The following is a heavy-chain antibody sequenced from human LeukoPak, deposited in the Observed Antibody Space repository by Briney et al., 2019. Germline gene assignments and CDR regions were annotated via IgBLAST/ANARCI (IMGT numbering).Heavy chain of an antibody. CDR3: AKARLYSSLDY. J-gene: IGHJ4*02. Sequence: PGGSLRLSCAASGFTFDDYAMHWVRQAPGKGLEWVSGISWNSGSIGYADSVKGRFTISRDNAENSLYLQMNSLRAEDTALYYCAKARLYSSLDYWGQGTLVTVSS. CDR1: GFTFDDYA. CDR2: ISWNSGSI. D-gene: IGHD6-13*01. V-gene: IGHV3-9*01.